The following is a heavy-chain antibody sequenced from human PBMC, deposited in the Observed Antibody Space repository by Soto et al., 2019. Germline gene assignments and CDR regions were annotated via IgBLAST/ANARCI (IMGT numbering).Heavy chain of an antibody. D-gene: IGHD2-2*03. J-gene: IGHJ3*01. Sequence: SETLSLTCTVSGDSITGYYWSWIRQPPGKALEWIGYIYYSGSTDNNPSLKSRVTISLDPAKKQFSLKLKSVTAADTAVYYCARDLGIGSGPFDAWGQGTMVTVSS. V-gene: IGHV4-59*01. CDR3: ARDLGIGSGPFDA. CDR2: IYYSGST. CDR1: GDSITGYY.